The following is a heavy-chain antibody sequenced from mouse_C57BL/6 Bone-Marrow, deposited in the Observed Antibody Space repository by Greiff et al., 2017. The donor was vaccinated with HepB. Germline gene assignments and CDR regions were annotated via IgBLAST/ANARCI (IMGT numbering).Heavy chain of an antibody. CDR1: GFSLTSYG. CDR3: ARGGTTVVPVYFDY. J-gene: IGHJ2*01. Sequence: QVQLKESGPGLVQPSQSLSITCTVSGFSLTSYGVHWVRQSPGKGLEWLGVIWSGGSTDYNAAFISRLSISKDNSKSQVFFKMNSLQADDTAIYYCARGGTTVVPVYFDYWGQGTTLTVSS. V-gene: IGHV2-2*01. D-gene: IGHD1-1*01. CDR2: IWSGGST.